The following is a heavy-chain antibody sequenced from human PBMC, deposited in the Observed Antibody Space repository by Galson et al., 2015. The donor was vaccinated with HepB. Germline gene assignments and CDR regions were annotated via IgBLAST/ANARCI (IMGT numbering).Heavy chain of an antibody. V-gene: IGHV3-21*01. CDR3: ARDRRERLHAFDI. CDR1: GFTFSSYS. Sequence: SLRLSCAASGFTFSSYSMNWVRQAPGKGLEWVSSISSSSSYIYYADSVKGRFTISRDNAKNSLYLQMNSLRAEDTAVYYCARDRRERLHAFDIWGQGTMVTVSS. CDR2: ISSSSSYI. J-gene: IGHJ3*02. D-gene: IGHD1-26*01.